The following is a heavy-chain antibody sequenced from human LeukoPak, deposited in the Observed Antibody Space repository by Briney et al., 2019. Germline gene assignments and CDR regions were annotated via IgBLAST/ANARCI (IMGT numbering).Heavy chain of an antibody. CDR3: ARGSGVVRPSWFDP. Sequence: PGGSLRLSCAASGFTFSSYWMSWVRQAPGKGLEWVANIKQGGSEKYYVDSVKGRFTISRDNAKNSLYLQMNSLRAEDTAVYYCARGSGVVRPSWFDPWGQGTLVTVSS. CDR1: GFTFSSYW. J-gene: IGHJ5*02. CDR2: IKQGGSEK. D-gene: IGHD3-3*01. V-gene: IGHV3-7*03.